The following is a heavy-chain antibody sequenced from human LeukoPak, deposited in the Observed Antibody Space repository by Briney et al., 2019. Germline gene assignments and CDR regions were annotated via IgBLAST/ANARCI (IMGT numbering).Heavy chain of an antibody. Sequence: PGGSLRLSCAASGFTFSSYSMNWVRQAPGKGLEWVASIKHDGSEKYYVDSVRGRFTISRDNTKNSLYRQMSSLRAEDTAVYYCATDRGWRTSGYYLYYFEYWGQGTLVTFSS. J-gene: IGHJ4*02. CDR2: IKHDGSEK. CDR3: ATDRGWRTSGYYLYYFEY. V-gene: IGHV3-7*01. CDR1: GFTFSSYS. D-gene: IGHD3-3*01.